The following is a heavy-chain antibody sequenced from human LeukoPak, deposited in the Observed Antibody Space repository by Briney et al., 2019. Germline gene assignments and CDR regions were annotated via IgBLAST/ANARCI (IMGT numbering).Heavy chain of an antibody. Sequence: PGGSLRLSCADSGFTFSRYWLNWVRQAPGKGLEWVANIKQDGSEKYYVDSVKGRFTISRDNAKNSLYLQMNSLRAEDTALYFCARGGSRYSTSSILDYWGQGTLVTASS. D-gene: IGHD2-15*01. J-gene: IGHJ4*02. CDR1: GFTFSRYW. CDR2: IKQDGSEK. CDR3: ARGGSRYSTSSILDY. V-gene: IGHV3-7*03.